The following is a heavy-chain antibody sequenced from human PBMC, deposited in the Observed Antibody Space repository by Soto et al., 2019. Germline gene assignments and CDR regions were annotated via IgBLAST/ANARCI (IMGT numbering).Heavy chain of an antibody. V-gene: IGHV4-34*01. CDR3: ARGRLLWGYCSGGSCYTRAFDI. CDR1: GGSFSGYY. Sequence: SETLSLTCAVYGGSFSGYYWSWIRQPPGKGLEWIGEINHSGSTNYNPSLKSRVTISVDTSKNQFSLKLSSVTAADTAVYYCARGRLLWGYCSGGSCYTRAFDIWGQGTMVTVSS. CDR2: INHSGST. D-gene: IGHD2-15*01. J-gene: IGHJ3*02.